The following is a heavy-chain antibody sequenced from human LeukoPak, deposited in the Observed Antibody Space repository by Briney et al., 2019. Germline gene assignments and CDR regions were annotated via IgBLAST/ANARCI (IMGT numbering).Heavy chain of an antibody. CDR1: GGSFSGYY. D-gene: IGHD1-7*01. J-gene: IGHJ3*02. CDR2: INHSGST. Sequence: PSETLSLTCAVYGGSFSGYYWSWIRQPPGKGLEWIGEINHSGSTNYNPSLKSRVTISVDTSKHQFSLKLSSVTAADTAVYYCARANWYLHAFDIWGQGTMVTVSS. V-gene: IGHV4-34*01. CDR3: ARANWYLHAFDI.